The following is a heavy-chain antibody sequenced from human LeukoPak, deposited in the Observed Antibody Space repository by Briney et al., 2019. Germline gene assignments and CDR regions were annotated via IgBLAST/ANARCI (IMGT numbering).Heavy chain of an antibody. D-gene: IGHD4-17*01. CDR1: GFTFSSYN. J-gene: IGHJ4*02. CDR2: ISSDTSYI. CDR3: ARDTSTVTNREFDY. Sequence: PGGSLRLSCAASGFTFSSYNMNWVRQAPGKGLEWVSLISSDTSYIQYADSVKGRFTISRDNAKNSVFLQMNSLRAEDTAVYYCARDTSTVTNREFDYWGQGTLVTVSS. V-gene: IGHV3-21*01.